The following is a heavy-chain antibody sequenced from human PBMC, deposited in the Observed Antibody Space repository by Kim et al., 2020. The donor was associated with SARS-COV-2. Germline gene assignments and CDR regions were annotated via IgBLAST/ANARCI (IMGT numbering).Heavy chain of an antibody. CDR3: ARQGKLERPGYGMDV. Sequence: SETLSLTCTVSGGSISSSSYYWGWIRQPPGKGLEWIGSIYYSGSTYYNPSLKSRVTISVDTSKNQFSLKLSSVTAADTAVYYCARQGKLERPGYGMDVWGQGTTVTVSS. V-gene: IGHV4-39*01. J-gene: IGHJ6*02. CDR1: GGSISSSSYY. D-gene: IGHD1-1*01. CDR2: IYYSGST.